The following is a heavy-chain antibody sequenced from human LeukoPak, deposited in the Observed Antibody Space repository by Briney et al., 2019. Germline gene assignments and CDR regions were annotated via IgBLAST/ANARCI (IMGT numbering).Heavy chain of an antibody. CDR2: IYPGDSDT. CDR1: GYIFTSYW. CDR3: ARDDYALSSIAARRVVDYYYYGMDV. D-gene: IGHD6-6*01. Sequence: GESRKISCKGSGYIFTSYWIGWVRQMPGKGLEWMGIIYPGDSDTRYSPSFQGQVTISADNSISTAYLQWSSLKASDTAMYYCARDDYALSSIAARRVVDYYYYGMDVWGQGTTVTVSS. V-gene: IGHV5-51*01. J-gene: IGHJ6*02.